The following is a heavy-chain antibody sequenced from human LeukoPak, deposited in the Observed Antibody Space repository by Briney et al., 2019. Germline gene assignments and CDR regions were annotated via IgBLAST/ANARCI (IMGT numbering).Heavy chain of an antibody. J-gene: IGHJ4*02. CDR3: ARAPHSYGSYYFDY. V-gene: IGHV4-61*01. D-gene: IGHD3-10*01. CDR2: SSYSGST. CDR1: GGSVSSGNFY. Sequence: PSETLTLTCTVSGGSVSSGNFYWSWIRQPPGRGLEWIGYSSYSGSTNYKSSLKSRVTTSVDTSKNQFSLKLTSVTAADTAVYYCARAPHSYGSYYFDYWGQGTLVTVSS.